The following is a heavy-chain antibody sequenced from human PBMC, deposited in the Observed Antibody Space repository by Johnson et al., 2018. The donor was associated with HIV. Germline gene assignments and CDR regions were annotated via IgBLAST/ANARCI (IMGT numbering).Heavy chain of an antibody. CDR3: ARVLCSGGSCYSDAFDI. D-gene: IGHD2-15*01. CDR1: GFTFSNAW. Sequence: VQLVESGGGLIKPGGSLRLSCAASGFTFSNAWMSWVRQAPGKGLEWVGRIKSKTDGGTTDYGAPVKGRFTISRDDSKNTMYLQMNSLRAEDTALYYCARVLCSGGSCYSDAFDIWGQGTMVTDS. J-gene: IGHJ3*02. V-gene: IGHV3-15*05. CDR2: IKSKTDGGTT.